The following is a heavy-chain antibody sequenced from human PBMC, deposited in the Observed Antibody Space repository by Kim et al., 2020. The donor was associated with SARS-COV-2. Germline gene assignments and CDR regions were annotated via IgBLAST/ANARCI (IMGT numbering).Heavy chain of an antibody. J-gene: IGHJ6*02. Sequence: YNRSLKSRVPISLDTSKNQFSLKLSSVTAADTAVYYCARRRGYEYGMDVWGQGTTVTVS. CDR3: ARRRGYEYGMDV. D-gene: IGHD3-3*01. V-gene: IGHV4-59*08.